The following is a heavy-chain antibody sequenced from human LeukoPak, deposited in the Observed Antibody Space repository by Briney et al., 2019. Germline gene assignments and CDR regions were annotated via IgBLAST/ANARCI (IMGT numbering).Heavy chain of an antibody. CDR2: ISWNSGSI. D-gene: IGHD3-9*01. V-gene: IGHV3-9*01. CDR1: GFTFDDYA. Sequence: GGSLRLSCAASGFTFDDYAMHRVRQAPGKGLEWVSGISWNSGSIGYADSVKGRFTISRDNAKNSLYLQMNSLRAEDTALYYCAKDFYYDILTGYYDYWGQGTLVTVSS. CDR3: AKDFYYDILTGYYDY. J-gene: IGHJ4*02.